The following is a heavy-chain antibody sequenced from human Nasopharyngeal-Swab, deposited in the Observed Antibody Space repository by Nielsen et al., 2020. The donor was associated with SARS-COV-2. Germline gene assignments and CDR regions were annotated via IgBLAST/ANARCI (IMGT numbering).Heavy chain of an antibody. CDR3: AREGPYSGTNVFDI. Sequence: GESLKISCAASGFSFSNHCMHWVRQAPGKGLEWVAVIWSDGKTTKYADSVKGRLTISRDKSRNTLYLQMNNLRVEDTAIYYCAREGPYSGTNVFDIWGQGTMVTVSS. D-gene: IGHD5-12*01. CDR1: GFSFSNHC. J-gene: IGHJ3*02. V-gene: IGHV3-33*01. CDR2: IWSDGKTT.